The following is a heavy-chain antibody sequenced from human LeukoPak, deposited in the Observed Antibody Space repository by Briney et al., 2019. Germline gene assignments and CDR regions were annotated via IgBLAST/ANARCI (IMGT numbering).Heavy chain of an antibody. CDR3: ARGVFMTSGRYFYYMDL. CDR2: FYAGDT. CDR1: AASISSDNYY. D-gene: IGHD2-21*01. Sequence: SETLSLTCTVSAASISSDNYYWNWIRQPAGRGLEWIGRFYAGDTKYNPSLNNRATVSVDTSKNQFSLTLSSVTAADTATYYCARGVFMTSGRYFYYMDLWGKGTTVTVSS. V-gene: IGHV4-61*02. J-gene: IGHJ6*03.